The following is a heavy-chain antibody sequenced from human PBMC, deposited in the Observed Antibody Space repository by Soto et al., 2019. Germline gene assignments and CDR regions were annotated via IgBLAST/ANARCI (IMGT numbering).Heavy chain of an antibody. V-gene: IGHV3-11*05. D-gene: IGHD3-22*01. CDR2: ISSSGSYT. Sequence: QVQLVESGGGLVKPGGSLRLSCAASGFTFSDYYMSWIRQAPGKGLEWVSYISSSGSYTKYADSVKGRFTISRDNDKNSLYLQMNSLRAEDTAVYYCARDYYYDSSGYKDYWGQGTLVTVSS. J-gene: IGHJ4*02. CDR3: ARDYYYDSSGYKDY. CDR1: GFTFSDYY.